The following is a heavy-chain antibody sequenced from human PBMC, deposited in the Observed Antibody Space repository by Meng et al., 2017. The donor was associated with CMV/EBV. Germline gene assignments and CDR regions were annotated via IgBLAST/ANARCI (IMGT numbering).Heavy chain of an antibody. J-gene: IGHJ4*02. D-gene: IGHD3-3*01. V-gene: IGHV4-34*01. CDR1: GGSFSGYY. Sequence: QGQLAEGGSGMFKPSETLSPTWSVYGGSFSGYYWSWIRQPPGKGLEWIGEINHSGSTNYNPSLKSRVTISVDTSKNQFSLKLSSVTAADTAVYYCARGRTGEHDFWSGYWADYWGQGTLVTVSS. CDR2: INHSGST. CDR3: ARGRTGEHDFWSGYWADY.